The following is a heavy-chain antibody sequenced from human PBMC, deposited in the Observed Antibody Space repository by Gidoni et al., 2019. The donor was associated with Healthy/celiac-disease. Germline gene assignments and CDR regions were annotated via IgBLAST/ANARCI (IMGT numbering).Heavy chain of an antibody. D-gene: IGHD1-26*01. Sequence: QVQLVESGGGVVQPGRSLRLSCAASGFTFSSYGMHWVRQAPGKGLEWVAVIWYDGSNKYYADSVKGRFTISRDNSKNTLYLQMNSLRAEDTAVYYCARDGSHGSYYVLSPYGMDVWGQGTTVTVSS. CDR2: IWYDGSNK. CDR3: ARDGSHGSYYVLSPYGMDV. V-gene: IGHV3-33*01. J-gene: IGHJ6*02. CDR1: GFTFSSYG.